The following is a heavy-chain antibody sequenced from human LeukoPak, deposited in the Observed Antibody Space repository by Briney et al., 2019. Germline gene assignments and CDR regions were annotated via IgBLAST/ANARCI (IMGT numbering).Heavy chain of an antibody. CDR3: ARVVVPAAILFDY. J-gene: IGHJ4*02. V-gene: IGHV4-39*07. CDR2: INHSGST. CDR1: GGSISSSSYY. Sequence: PSETLSLTCTVSGGSISSSSYYWGWIRQPPGKGLEWIGEINHSGSTNYNPSLKSRVTISVDTSKNQFSLKLSSVTAADTAVYYCARVVVPAAILFDYWGQGTLVTVSS. D-gene: IGHD2-2*02.